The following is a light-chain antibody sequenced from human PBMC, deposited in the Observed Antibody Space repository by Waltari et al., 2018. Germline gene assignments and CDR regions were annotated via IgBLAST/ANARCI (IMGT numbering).Light chain of an antibody. V-gene: IGKV4-1*01. CDR3: QQYYNTPYT. CDR2: WAS. Sequence: DIVMTQSTDSLAVSLGERATITCKSSQSVLYSNNNNYLAWYQQKPGQPPKLLIYWASTRESGVPDRFSGSGSGTDFTLTISSLQAEDVAIYHCQQYYNTPYTFGQGTKLEIK. CDR1: QSVLYSNNNNY. J-gene: IGKJ2*01.